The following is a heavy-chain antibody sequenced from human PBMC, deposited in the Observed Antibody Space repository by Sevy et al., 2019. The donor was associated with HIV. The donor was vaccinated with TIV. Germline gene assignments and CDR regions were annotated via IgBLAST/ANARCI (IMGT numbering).Heavy chain of an antibody. CDR2: INWNGVGT. D-gene: IGHD2-21*02. CDR3: ARERSCGGDCYYFDY. V-gene: IGHV3-20*04. CDR1: GLNFDDYG. J-gene: IGHJ4*02. Sequence: GSLRLSCAASGLNFDDYGMSWVRQAPGKGLEWVSAINWNGVGTSYADSVKGRFTISRDNTKNSLYVQMNSLRAEDTALYYCARERSCGGDCYYFDYWGQGTLVTVSS.